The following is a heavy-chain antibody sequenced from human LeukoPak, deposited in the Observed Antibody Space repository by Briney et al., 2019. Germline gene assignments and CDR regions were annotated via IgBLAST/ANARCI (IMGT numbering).Heavy chain of an antibody. CDR2: ISSSGSTI. V-gene: IGHV3-48*03. Sequence: GGSLRLSCAASGFTFSSYEMNWVRQAPGKGLEWVSYISSSGSTIYYADSVKGRFTISRDNAKNSLYLQMNSLRAEDTAVYYCARGPTSYDFWSGYYPKRGAFDIWGEGTMATVSS. CDR1: GFTFSSYE. D-gene: IGHD3-3*01. CDR3: ARGPTSYDFWSGYYPKRGAFDI. J-gene: IGHJ3*02.